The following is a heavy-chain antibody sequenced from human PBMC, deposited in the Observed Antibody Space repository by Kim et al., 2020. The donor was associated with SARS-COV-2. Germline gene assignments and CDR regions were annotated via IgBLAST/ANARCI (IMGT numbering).Heavy chain of an antibody. CDR3: ARGQTVTTFPYYYYYGMDV. J-gene: IGHJ6*02. CDR1: GYSFTSYW. Sequence: GESLKISCKGSGYSFTSYWIGWVRQMPGKGLEWMGIIYPGDSDTRYSPSFQGQVTISADKSISTAYLQWSSLKASDTAMYYCARGQTVTTFPYYYYYGMDVWGQGTTVTVSS. CDR2: IYPGDSDT. V-gene: IGHV5-51*01. D-gene: IGHD4-17*01.